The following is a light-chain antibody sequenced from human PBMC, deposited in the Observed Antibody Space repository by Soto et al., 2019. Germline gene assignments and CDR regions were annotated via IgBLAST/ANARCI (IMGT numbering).Light chain of an antibody. J-gene: IGLJ2*01. V-gene: IGLV1-51*01. Sequence: QSVLTQPPSVSAAPGQKVTISCSGSSSNIGNNYVFWYQQLPGTAPKLLIYDNDKRPSGIPDRFSGSKSGTSATLGITGLWAGVGAVYYCGTGDRSLCVGVLGGGTK. CDR1: SSNIGNNY. CDR3: GTGDRSLCVGV. CDR2: DND.